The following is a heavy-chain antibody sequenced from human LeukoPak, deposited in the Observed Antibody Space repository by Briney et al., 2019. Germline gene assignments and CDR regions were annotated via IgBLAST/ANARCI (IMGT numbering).Heavy chain of an antibody. CDR3: ANVVLVPYDY. Sequence: PGGSLRLSCAASGFTFRSSEMNWVRQAPGKGLEWVSYISDGGKTKYYAVSVKGRFTISRDNSKNTLYLQMNSLRAEDTAVYYCANVVLVPYDYWGQGTLVTVSS. CDR2: ISDGGKTK. J-gene: IGHJ4*02. V-gene: IGHV3-48*03. CDR1: GFTFRSSE. D-gene: IGHD2-8*02.